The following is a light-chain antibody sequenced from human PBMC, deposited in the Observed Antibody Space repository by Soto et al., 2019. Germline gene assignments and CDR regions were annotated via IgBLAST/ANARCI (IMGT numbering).Light chain of an antibody. Sequence: IVLTQSPGTLSFSPLAIATLSSRASQSVSYYLAWYQQKPGQAPRVLIYGTSIRASGVPERFSGGGSGTDFTLTITRLEPEDFAVYYCQQYGSSLFTFGPGTKVDI. J-gene: IGKJ3*01. CDR3: QQYGSSLFT. CDR1: QSVSYY. V-gene: IGKV3-20*01. CDR2: GTS.